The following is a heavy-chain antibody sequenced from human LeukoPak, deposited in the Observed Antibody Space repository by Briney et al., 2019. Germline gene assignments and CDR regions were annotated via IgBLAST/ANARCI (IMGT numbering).Heavy chain of an antibody. CDR1: GFTFSSFG. Sequence: GGSLRLSCAASGFTFSSFGMHWFRQAPGKGLEWVAFVRYDTNDKYYADSVTGRFTISRDNSKNTLYLQMNSLRAEDTAVYYCARVGEGAAKDWGQGTLVTVSS. J-gene: IGHJ4*02. CDR2: VRYDTNDK. D-gene: IGHD1-26*01. CDR3: ARVGEGAAKD. V-gene: IGHV3-30*02.